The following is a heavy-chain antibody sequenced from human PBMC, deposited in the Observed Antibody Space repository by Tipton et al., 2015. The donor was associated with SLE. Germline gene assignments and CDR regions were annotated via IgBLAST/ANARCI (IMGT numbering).Heavy chain of an antibody. CDR2: IYYTMSA. J-gene: IGHJ4*02. CDR3: ARGGGYYDSSYDY. Sequence: LRLSCTVSGGSISSADYYWSWIRQHPGKGLEWIGYIYYTMSAYYNPSLKSRVIISLDTSKNHFSLKLSSVTAADTAVYYCARGGGYYDSSYDYWGQGTLVTVSS. CDR1: GGSISSADYY. D-gene: IGHD3-22*01. V-gene: IGHV4-31*03.